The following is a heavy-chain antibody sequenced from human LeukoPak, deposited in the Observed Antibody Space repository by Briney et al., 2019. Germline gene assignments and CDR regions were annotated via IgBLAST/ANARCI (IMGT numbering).Heavy chain of an antibody. V-gene: IGHV3-7*01. CDR3: ASEYSSSWYTSDRAFDI. D-gene: IGHD6-13*01. CDR2: IKQDGSEK. CDR1: GFTFSSYW. J-gene: IGHJ3*02. Sequence: GGSLRLSCAASGFTFSSYWMSWVRQAPGKGLEWVANIKQDGSEKYYVDSVKGRFTISRDNAKNSLYLQMNSLRAEDTVVYYCASEYSSSWYTSDRAFDIWGQGTMVTVSS.